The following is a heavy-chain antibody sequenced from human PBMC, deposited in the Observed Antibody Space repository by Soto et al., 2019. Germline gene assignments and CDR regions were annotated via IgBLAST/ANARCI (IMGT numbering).Heavy chain of an antibody. D-gene: IGHD4-17*01. CDR1: GGSYSTYT. Sequence: QVQVVQSGAEVKKPGSSVKVSCKASGGSYSTYTITWVRQAPGQGLEWMGRVIPILGVVNYAQKFQGKVTITADKSTSTTYKQVRRLRSADTTVYYCARESVGDSPLLDYWGQGTLVTVSS. V-gene: IGHV1-69*08. CDR2: VIPILGVV. CDR3: ARESVGDSPLLDY. J-gene: IGHJ4*01.